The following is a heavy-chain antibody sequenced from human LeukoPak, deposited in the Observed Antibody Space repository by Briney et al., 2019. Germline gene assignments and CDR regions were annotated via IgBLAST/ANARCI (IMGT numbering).Heavy chain of an antibody. CDR2: ISWNSGSI. J-gene: IGHJ4*02. Sequence: GRSLRLSCAASGFTFDDYAMHWVRHAPGKGLEWVSGISWNSGSIGYADSVKGRFTISRDNAKNSLYLQMNSLRAEDTALYYCAPFHDAVAGVYWGQGTLVTVSS. CDR3: APFHDAVAGVY. CDR1: GFTFDDYA. V-gene: IGHV3-9*01. D-gene: IGHD6-19*01.